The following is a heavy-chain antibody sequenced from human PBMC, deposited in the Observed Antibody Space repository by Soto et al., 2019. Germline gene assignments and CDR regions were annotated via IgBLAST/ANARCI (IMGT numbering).Heavy chain of an antibody. CDR2: IYYSGST. V-gene: IGHV4-59*01. D-gene: IGHD3-10*01. J-gene: IGHJ4*02. Sequence: PSETLSLTCTVSGGSISSYYWSWIRQPPGKGLEWIGYIYYSGSTNYNPSLKSRVTISVDTSKNQFSLKLSSVTAADTAVYYCARSITMVRGVTGWGQGTLVTVSS. CDR3: ARSITMVRGVTG. CDR1: GGSISSYY.